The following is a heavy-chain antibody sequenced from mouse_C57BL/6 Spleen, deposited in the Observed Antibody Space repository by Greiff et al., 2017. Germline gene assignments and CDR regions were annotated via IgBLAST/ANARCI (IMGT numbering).Heavy chain of an antibody. CDR3: ARGGGYSYAMDD. D-gene: IGHD2-3*01. Sequence: QVQLQQPGAELVKPGASVKMSCKASGYTFTSYWITWVKQRPGQGLEWIGGIYPGSGSTNYNEKFKSKATLTVDTSSSTAYMQLSSLTSEDSAVYYCARGGGYSYAMDDWGQGTSVTVSS. CDR1: GYTFTSYW. V-gene: IGHV1-55*01. CDR2: IYPGSGST. J-gene: IGHJ4*01.